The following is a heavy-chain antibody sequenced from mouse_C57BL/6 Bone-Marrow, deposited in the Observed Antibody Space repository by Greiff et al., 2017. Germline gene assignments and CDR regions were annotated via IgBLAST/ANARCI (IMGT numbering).Heavy chain of an antibody. CDR2: INPGSGGT. Sequence: VQLQQSGAELVRPGTSVKVSCKASGYAFTNYLIEWVTQRPGQGLEWIGVINPGSGGTNYNEKFKGKATLTADKSSRTAYMQRSSLTSEDSAVYFCARGYSNYETMDYWGQGTSVTVSS. D-gene: IGHD2-5*01. J-gene: IGHJ4*01. V-gene: IGHV1-54*01. CDR3: ARGYSNYETMDY. CDR1: GYAFTNYL.